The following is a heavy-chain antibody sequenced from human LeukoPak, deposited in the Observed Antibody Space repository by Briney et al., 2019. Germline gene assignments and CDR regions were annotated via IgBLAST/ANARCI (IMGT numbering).Heavy chain of an antibody. J-gene: IGHJ5*02. CDR3: ARARGWTGYYGSPYNWFDP. Sequence: PSETLSLTCTVSGGSISTSGYYWGWIRQPGGKGLEWIGRIYSSGGTNYNPSLKSRVTMSVDTSKNQFSLKLSSVTAADTAVYYCARARGWTGYYGSPYNWFDPWGQGTLVTVSS. CDR2: IYSSGGT. D-gene: IGHD3/OR15-3a*01. CDR1: GGSISTSGYY. V-gene: IGHV4-61*02.